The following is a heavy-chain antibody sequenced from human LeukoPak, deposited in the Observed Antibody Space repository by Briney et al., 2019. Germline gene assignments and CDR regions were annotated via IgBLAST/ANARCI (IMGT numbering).Heavy chain of an antibody. V-gene: IGHV3-74*01. Sequence: PGGSLRLSCAASGLTFSSHWMHWVRQAPGKGLVWVSRITNDGSSTTYADPVKGRFTISKDNAKNTVYLQMNNLRAEDTAVYYCVGFYETYWGRGTLVTVSS. CDR2: ITNDGSST. CDR1: GLTFSSHW. CDR3: VGFYETY. J-gene: IGHJ4*02. D-gene: IGHD2/OR15-2a*01.